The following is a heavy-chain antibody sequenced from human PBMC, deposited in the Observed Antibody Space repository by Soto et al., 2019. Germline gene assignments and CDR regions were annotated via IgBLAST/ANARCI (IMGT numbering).Heavy chain of an antibody. D-gene: IGHD6-13*01. CDR3: ATDKVSSSSPALFAY. Sequence: TGGSLRLSWTAAGVSCVAYARHCIRQAPGKGLEWVSAISGSGGSTYYADSVKGRFTISRDNSKNTLYLQMNSLRAEDTAVYYCATDKVSSSSPALFAYWGQGTLVTVS. CDR2: ISGSGGST. J-gene: IGHJ4*02. V-gene: IGHV3-23*01. CDR1: GVSCVAYA.